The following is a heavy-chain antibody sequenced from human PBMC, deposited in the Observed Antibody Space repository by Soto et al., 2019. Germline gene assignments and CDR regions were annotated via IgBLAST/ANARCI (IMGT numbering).Heavy chain of an antibody. D-gene: IGHD4-4*01. CDR1: GGTFSSYA. V-gene: IGHV1-69*06. Sequence: ASVKVSCKASGGTFSSYAISWVRQAPGQGLEWMGGIIPIFGTANYAQKFQGRVTITADKSTSTAYMALTSVTAADTAVYYCARHGNAYRHWFDPWGQGTLVTVSS. CDR3: ARHGNAYRHWFDP. J-gene: IGHJ5*02. CDR2: IIPIFGTA.